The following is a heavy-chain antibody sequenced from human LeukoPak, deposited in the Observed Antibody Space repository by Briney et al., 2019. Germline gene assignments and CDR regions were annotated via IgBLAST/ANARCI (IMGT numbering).Heavy chain of an antibody. CDR1: GFTFNTYA. D-gene: IGHD6-13*01. V-gene: IGHV3-23*01. CDR2: ISPGGGST. J-gene: IGHJ6*02. CDR3: AKSIAATGTGYAMDV. Sequence: GGSLRLSCAVSGFTFNTYAMSWVRQAPGKGLEWVSAISPGGGSTYYADSVKGRFTISRDNSRNTLYLQMNSLRAEDTAEYYCAKSIAATGTGYAMDVWGQGTTVTVSS.